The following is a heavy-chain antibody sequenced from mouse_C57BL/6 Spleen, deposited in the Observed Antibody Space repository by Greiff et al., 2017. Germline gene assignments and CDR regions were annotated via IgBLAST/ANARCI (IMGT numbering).Heavy chain of an antibody. CDR2: IDPENGDT. CDR1: GFNIKDDY. CDR3: TTGVPWYFDV. V-gene: IGHV14-4*01. J-gene: IGHJ1*03. Sequence: EVQLQQSGAELVRPGASVKLSCTASGFNIKDDYMHWVKQRPEQGLEWIGWIDPENGDTEYASKFQGKATITADTSSNTAYLQLSSLTSEDTAVYYCTTGVPWYFDVWGTGTTVTVSS.